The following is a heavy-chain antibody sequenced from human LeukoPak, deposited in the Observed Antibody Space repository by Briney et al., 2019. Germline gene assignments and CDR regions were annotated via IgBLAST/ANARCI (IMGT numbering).Heavy chain of an antibody. CDR1: GYTFTGYY. CDR2: INPNSGGT. Sequence: GASVKVSFKASGYTFTGYYMHWVRQAPGQGLEWMGWINPNSGGTNYAQKFQGRVTMTRDTSISTAYMELSRLRSDDTAVYYCARDVDTAMVFDYWGQGTLVTVSS. D-gene: IGHD5-18*01. J-gene: IGHJ4*02. V-gene: IGHV1-2*02. CDR3: ARDVDTAMVFDY.